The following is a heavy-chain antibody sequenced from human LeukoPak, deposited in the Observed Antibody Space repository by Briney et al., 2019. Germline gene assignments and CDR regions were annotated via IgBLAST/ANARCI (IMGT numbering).Heavy chain of an antibody. V-gene: IGHV3-30*18. CDR2: VANDGSNP. J-gene: IGHJ4*02. CDR3: AKDSRPYCSGWPFDY. CDR1: GITFSSYA. Sequence: QPGGSLRLSCAVSGITFSSYAMHWVRQAPGKGLEWVAVVANDGSNPYYVDSVKGRFAISRDNSKNTLYLQMNSLRAEDTAVYYCAKDSRPYCSGWPFDYWGQGTLVTVSS. D-gene: IGHD2-15*01.